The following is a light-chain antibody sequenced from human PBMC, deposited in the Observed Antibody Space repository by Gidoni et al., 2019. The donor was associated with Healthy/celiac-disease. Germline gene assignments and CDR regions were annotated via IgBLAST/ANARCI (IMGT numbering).Light chain of an antibody. CDR2: WAS. V-gene: IGKV4-1*01. CDR1: QSVLYSSNNKNY. CDR3: QQYYSTPRT. J-gene: IGKJ1*01. Sequence: DIVMTQSPDSLAVSLGERATINCKSSQSVLYSSNNKNYLAWYQQKPGQPPKLLIYWASTRESGVPDRFSGSGSGTDFTLTISSLQAEDVAVYYCQQYYSTPRTVXQGTKVEI.